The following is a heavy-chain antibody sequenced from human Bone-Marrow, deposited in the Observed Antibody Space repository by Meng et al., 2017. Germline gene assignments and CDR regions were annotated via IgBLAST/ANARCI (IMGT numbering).Heavy chain of an antibody. V-gene: IGHV4-59*01. CDR3: ARVTYDSSGYYPGDFDY. CDR1: GGSISSYY. J-gene: IGHJ4*02. D-gene: IGHD3-22*01. CDR2: ICYSGST. Sequence: SETLSLTCTVSGGSISSYYWSWIRQPPGKGLEWIGYICYSGSTNYNPSLKSRVTISVDTSKNQFSLKLSSVTAADTAVYYCARVTYDSSGYYPGDFDYWGQGTLVTVSS.